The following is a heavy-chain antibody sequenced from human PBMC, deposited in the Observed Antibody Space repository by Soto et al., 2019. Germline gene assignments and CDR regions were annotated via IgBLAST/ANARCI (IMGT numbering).Heavy chain of an antibody. Sequence: GASVKVSCQASAGTFPHYALSWLRQAPGQGLEWIGGIIPVLGTTTYAQKLQGRVSIIADESANTVYMELSRLTSEDTAVYSLESTGANSLKNWIDSWGQGTLVTVSS. D-gene: IGHD1-1*01. CDR3: ESTGANSLKNWIDS. V-gene: IGHV1-69*13. CDR2: IIPVLGTT. J-gene: IGHJ5*01. CDR1: AGTFPHYA.